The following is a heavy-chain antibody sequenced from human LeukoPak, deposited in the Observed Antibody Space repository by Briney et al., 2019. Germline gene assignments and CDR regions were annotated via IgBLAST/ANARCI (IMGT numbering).Heavy chain of an antibody. D-gene: IGHD5-18*01. CDR1: GFTFSSYA. Sequence: GGSLRLSCAASGFTFSSYAMSWVRQAPGKGLEWVSGISGSGGSTYYADSVEGRFTISRDNSKNTLYLQMNSLRAEDTAVYYCALSPDTADLFFDYWGQGTLVTVSS. CDR3: ALSPDTADLFFDY. V-gene: IGHV3-23*01. CDR2: ISGSGGST. J-gene: IGHJ4*02.